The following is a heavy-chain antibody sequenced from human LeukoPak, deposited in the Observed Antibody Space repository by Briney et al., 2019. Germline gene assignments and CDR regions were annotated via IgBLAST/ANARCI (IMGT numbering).Heavy chain of an antibody. CDR2: VKRREKDYAT. J-gene: IGHJ4*02. V-gene: IGHV3-73*01. D-gene: IGHD3-16*01. Sequence: GGSLRLSCAASGLGFAGPAVRWVRQAPGRGLEWVGCVKRREKDYATMYAASVRGRFTISRDDSRNTASLQMNSLNTEDTAVYYCIRHIEYVAPDSWGQGTLVTVSS. CDR1: GLGFAGPA. CDR3: IRHIEYVAPDS.